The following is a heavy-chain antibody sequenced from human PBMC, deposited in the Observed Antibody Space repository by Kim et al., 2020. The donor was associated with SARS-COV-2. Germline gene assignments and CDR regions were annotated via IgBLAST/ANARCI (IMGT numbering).Heavy chain of an antibody. V-gene: IGHV4-61*01. CDR3: ARAYPYGSGDWFDP. CDR2: IYYSGST. Sequence: SETLSLTCTVSGGSVSSGSYYWSWIRQPPGKGLEWIGYIYYSGSTNYNPSLKSRVTISVDTSKNQFSLKLSSVTAADTAVYYCARAYPYGSGDWFDPWGQGTLVTVSS. D-gene: IGHD3-10*01. J-gene: IGHJ5*02. CDR1: GGSVSSGSYY.